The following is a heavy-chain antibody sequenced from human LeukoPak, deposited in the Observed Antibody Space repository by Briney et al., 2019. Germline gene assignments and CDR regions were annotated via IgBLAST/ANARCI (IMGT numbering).Heavy chain of an antibody. CDR2: IYYSGST. Sequence: SETLSLTCTVSGGSISSYYWSWIRQPPGKGLEWIGYIYYSGSTNYNPSLKSRVTISVDTSKNQFSLKLSSVTAADTAVYYCARVRTAYYDFWRVDKERFDPWGQGTLVTVSS. J-gene: IGHJ5*02. CDR1: GGSISSYY. CDR3: ARVRTAYYDFWRVDKERFDP. V-gene: IGHV4-59*01. D-gene: IGHD3-3*01.